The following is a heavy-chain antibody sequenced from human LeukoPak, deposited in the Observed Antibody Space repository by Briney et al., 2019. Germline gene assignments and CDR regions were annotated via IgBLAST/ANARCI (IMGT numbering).Heavy chain of an antibody. D-gene: IGHD1-7*01. Sequence: GGSLRLSCAASGFTFRGFLMSWVRQTPGKGLEWVANIKQDGSEKYYADSVKGRFTISRDNTKNSLSLQMNSLRAEDMAVYYCARAGSNWNYVYWGQGTLVTVSS. J-gene: IGHJ4*02. CDR2: IKQDGSEK. CDR3: ARAGSNWNYVY. V-gene: IGHV3-7*01. CDR1: GFTFRGFL.